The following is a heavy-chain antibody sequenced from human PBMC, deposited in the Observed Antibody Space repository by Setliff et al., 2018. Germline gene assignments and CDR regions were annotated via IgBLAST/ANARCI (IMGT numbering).Heavy chain of an antibody. D-gene: IGHD1-26*01. Sequence: ASVKVSCKASGYTFITYGVNWVRQAPGQGLEWMGRISAYNGNTNYAQNLQDRVTMTTDTSTSTAYMELRSLRSDDTAFYYCVRSGKFGMRFWFDQWGLGTLVTVSS. CDR1: GYTFITYG. V-gene: IGHV1-18*01. J-gene: IGHJ5*02. CDR2: ISAYNGNT. CDR3: VRSGKFGMRFWFDQ.